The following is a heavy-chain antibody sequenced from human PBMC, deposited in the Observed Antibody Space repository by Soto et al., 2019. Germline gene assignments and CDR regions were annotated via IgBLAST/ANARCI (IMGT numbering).Heavy chain of an antibody. CDR3: ARPDPALGDGYNL. CDR1: GCTSRSYG. CDR2: ISYDGSNK. D-gene: IGHD5-12*01. Sequence: SGISSCAASGCTSRSYGMHWVRQAPGKGLEWVAFISYDGSNKYYADCVKGRFTISRDTSKNTLYLQMNSLRAEDTAVYYCARPDPALGDGYNLWGQGTMVPVSS. V-gene: IGHV3-30*03. J-gene: IGHJ4*02.